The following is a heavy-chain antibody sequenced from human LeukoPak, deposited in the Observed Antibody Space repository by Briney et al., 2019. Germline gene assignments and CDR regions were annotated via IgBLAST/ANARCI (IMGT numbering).Heavy chain of an antibody. Sequence: PGGSLRLSCAASGFTFGSYSMNWVRQTPGKGLEWVSFISGSSGYIYYADSVKGRFTISRDNAKNSLYLQMNSLRAEDTAVFYCARGGYSSSSGWFDPWGQGTLVTVSS. J-gene: IGHJ5*02. V-gene: IGHV3-21*01. CDR1: GFTFGSYS. CDR2: ISGSSGYI. D-gene: IGHD6-13*01. CDR3: ARGGYSSSSGWFDP.